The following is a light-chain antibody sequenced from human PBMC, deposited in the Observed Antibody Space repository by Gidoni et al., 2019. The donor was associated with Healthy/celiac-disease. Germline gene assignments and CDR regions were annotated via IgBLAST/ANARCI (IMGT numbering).Light chain of an antibody. CDR3: SSYTSSSTRV. J-gene: IGLJ3*02. CDR1: TSDVGGYNY. CDR2: DVS. Sequence: SALTPPSSVSGSPEQSITISCTGPTSDVGGYNYFSWYQQHPGKAPKLMIYDVSNRPSGVSNRFSGSKSGNTASLTISGLQAEDEADYYCSSYTSSSTRVFGGGTKLTVL. V-gene: IGLV2-14*03.